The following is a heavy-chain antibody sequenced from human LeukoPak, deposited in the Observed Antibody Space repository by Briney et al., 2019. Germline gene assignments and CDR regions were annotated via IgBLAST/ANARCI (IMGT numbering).Heavy chain of an antibody. V-gene: IGHV4-39*07. CDR2: IYYSGSS. D-gene: IGHD4-23*01. CDR3: AILMTTVVGWFDP. Sequence: SQTLSLTCTVSGGSISSSSYYWGWIRQPPGKGLEWIGSIYYSGSSYYNPSLKSRVTISVDTSKNQFSLKLSSVTAADTAVYYCAILMTTVVGWFDPWGQGTLVTVSS. J-gene: IGHJ5*02. CDR1: GGSISSSSYY.